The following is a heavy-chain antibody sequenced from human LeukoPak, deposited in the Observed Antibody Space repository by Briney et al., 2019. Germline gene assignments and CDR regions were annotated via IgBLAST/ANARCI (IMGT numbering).Heavy chain of an antibody. V-gene: IGHV1-69*05. D-gene: IGHD3-10*01. CDR1: GYTFTGYY. J-gene: IGHJ5*02. CDR3: ARASAELDWFDP. Sequence: ASVKVSCKASGYTFTGYYMHWVRQAPGQGLEWMGGIIPIFGTANYAQKFQGRVTITTDESTSTAYMELSSLRSEDTAVYYCARASAELDWFDPWGQGTLITVSS. CDR2: IIPIFGTA.